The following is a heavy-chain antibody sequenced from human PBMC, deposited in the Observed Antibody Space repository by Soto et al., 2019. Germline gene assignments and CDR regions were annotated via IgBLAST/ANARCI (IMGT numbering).Heavy chain of an antibody. J-gene: IGHJ5*02. D-gene: IGHD6-19*01. CDR3: ARGRIAVAAGGFDP. CDR1: GGSISSYY. Sequence: QVQLQESGPGLVKPSETLSLTCTVSGGSISSYYWSWIRQPPGKGLEWIGYIYYSGSTNYNPSLKSRVTLSVDTSKNQCSLKLSSVTAADTAVYYCARGRIAVAAGGFDPWGQGTLVTVSS. V-gene: IGHV4-59*01. CDR2: IYYSGST.